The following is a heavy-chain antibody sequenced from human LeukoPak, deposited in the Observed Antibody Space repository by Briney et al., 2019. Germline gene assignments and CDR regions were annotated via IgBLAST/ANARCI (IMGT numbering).Heavy chain of an antibody. J-gene: IGHJ4*02. Sequence: GCSLTLSCPPSGFCFHSYWMHWLRQAPGKGLVWVSRINSDGSSTIHADPVKGRFTISRDNAKNTLYLQMNSLRAEDTAVYYCARDVYSSGWSSFDYWGQGTLVTVSS. CDR3: ARDVYSSGWSSFDY. D-gene: IGHD6-19*01. CDR2: INSDGSST. V-gene: IGHV3-74*01. CDR1: GFCFHSYW.